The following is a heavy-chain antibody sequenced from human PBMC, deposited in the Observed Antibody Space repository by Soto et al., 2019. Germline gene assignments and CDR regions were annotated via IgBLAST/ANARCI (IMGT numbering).Heavy chain of an antibody. V-gene: IGHV2-5*01. D-gene: IGHD4-17*01. CDR1: GFSLSTGGLG. CDR2: IYWNDDK. J-gene: IGHJ5*02. CDR3: AHRGYGDYPRDNWFDP. Sequence: QITLKESGPTLVKPTQTLTLTCTFSGFSLSTGGLGVGWIRQPPGKALEWLALIYWNDDKRYNPSLKSRLTITKDPSKNQVVLTMTNMDPVDTSTYYCAHRGYGDYPRDNWFDPWGQGTLVTVSS.